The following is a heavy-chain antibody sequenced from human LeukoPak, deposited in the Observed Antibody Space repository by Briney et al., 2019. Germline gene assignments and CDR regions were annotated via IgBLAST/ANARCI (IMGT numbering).Heavy chain of an antibody. CDR3: ARLRRGYSDY. CDR1: GFTVSSNY. CDR2: IYSGGST. V-gene: IGHV3-66*02. Sequence: GGSLRLSCAASGFTVSSNYMSWVRQAPGKGLEWVSVIYSGGSTYYADSVKGRFTISRDNSKITLYLQMNSLRAEDTAVYYCARLRRGYSDYWGQGTLVTVSS. D-gene: IGHD5-18*01. J-gene: IGHJ4*02.